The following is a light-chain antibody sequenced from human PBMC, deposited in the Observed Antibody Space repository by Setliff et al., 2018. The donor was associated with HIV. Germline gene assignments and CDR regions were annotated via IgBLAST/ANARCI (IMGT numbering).Light chain of an antibody. J-gene: IGLJ1*01. CDR2: GNI. Sequence: PGQRVTISCTGSSSNIGAGYDVHWYQHLPGTAPKVLIYGNINRPSGVPDRFSGSKSGTSASLAITGVQAEDEADYYCQSYDSSLSVFVFGTGTKVTVL. CDR1: SSNIGAGYD. CDR3: QSYDSSLSVFV. V-gene: IGLV1-40*01.